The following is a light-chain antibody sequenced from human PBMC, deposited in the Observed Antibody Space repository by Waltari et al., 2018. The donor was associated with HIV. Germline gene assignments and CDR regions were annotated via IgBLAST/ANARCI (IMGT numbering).Light chain of an antibody. CDR3: ASYTANYTVL. V-gene: IGLV2-14*03. CDR2: EVD. CDR1: GTDFGFYNF. J-gene: IGLJ2*01. Sequence: SDVTQPASVSGFPGQSITISCSGAGTDFGFYNFIYWYQQQPGKVSILLLYEVDILASRVLSRFSGSTTSNTASLTSSSLHVDDEGLYYCASYTANYTVLVGGGTTVTVL.